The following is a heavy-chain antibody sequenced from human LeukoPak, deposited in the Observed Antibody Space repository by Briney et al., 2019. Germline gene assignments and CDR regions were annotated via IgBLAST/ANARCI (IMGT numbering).Heavy chain of an antibody. Sequence: SETLSLTCTVSGGSISSYYWSWIRQPPGKGLEWIGYIYYSGSTNYNPSLKSRVTISVDTSKNRFSLKLSSVTAADTAVYYCARGFLWFGELSLDYWGQGTLVTVSS. CDR1: GGSISSYY. V-gene: IGHV4-59*01. J-gene: IGHJ4*02. CDR3: ARGFLWFGELSLDY. CDR2: IYYSGST. D-gene: IGHD3-10*01.